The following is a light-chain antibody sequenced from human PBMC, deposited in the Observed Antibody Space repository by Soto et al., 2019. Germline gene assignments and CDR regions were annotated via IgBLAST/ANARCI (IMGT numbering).Light chain of an antibody. CDR1: QSVSSL. J-gene: IGKJ5*01. V-gene: IGKV3-15*01. Sequence: EIVMTQSPATLSVSPGEDATLSCSASQSVSSLLAWYQQKPGQAPRLLIYRASSRAAGLPDRFSGSGSGTDFTLTISSLQSEDFGVYYCQQYWKWPITFGQGTRREIK. CDR3: QQYWKWPIT. CDR2: RAS.